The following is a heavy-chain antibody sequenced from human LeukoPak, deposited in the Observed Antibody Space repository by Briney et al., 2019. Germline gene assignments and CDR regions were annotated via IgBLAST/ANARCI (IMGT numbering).Heavy chain of an antibody. D-gene: IGHD6-19*01. CDR2: ISYDGSNK. Sequence: PGRSLRLSCAASGFTFSSYAMHWVRQAPGKGLEWVAVISYDGSNKYYADSVKGRFTISRDNSKNTLYLQMNSLRAEDTAVYYCARLAVAGHFDYWGQGTLVTVSS. CDR1: GFTFSSYA. J-gene: IGHJ4*02. V-gene: IGHV3-30-3*01. CDR3: ARLAVAGHFDY.